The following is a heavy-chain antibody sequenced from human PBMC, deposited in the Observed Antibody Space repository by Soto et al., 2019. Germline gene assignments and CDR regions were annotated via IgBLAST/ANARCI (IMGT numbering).Heavy chain of an antibody. CDR1: GGSISSSNW. J-gene: IGHJ4*02. D-gene: IGHD3-10*01. Sequence: SETLSLTCAVSGGSISSSNWWSWVRQPPGKGLEWIGEIYHSGSTNYNPSLKSRVTISVDKSKNQFPLKLSSVTAADTAVYYCARVNTMVRGVMRVFDYWGQGTLVTVSS. V-gene: IGHV4-4*02. CDR3: ARVNTMVRGVMRVFDY. CDR2: IYHSGST.